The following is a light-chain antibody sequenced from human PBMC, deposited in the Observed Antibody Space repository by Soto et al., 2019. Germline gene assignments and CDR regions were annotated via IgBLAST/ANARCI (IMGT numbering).Light chain of an antibody. V-gene: IGLV2-14*01. CDR3: SSYTSSSTPLVV. Sequence: QSALTQPASVSGSPGQSITISCTGTSSDVGGYNYVSWYQQHPGKAPKLKIYDVSNRPSGVSNRFSGSKSGNTASLTISGLHAEDEADYYCSSYTSSSTPLVVFGGGTKLTVL. CDR2: DVS. CDR1: SSDVGGYNY. J-gene: IGLJ2*01.